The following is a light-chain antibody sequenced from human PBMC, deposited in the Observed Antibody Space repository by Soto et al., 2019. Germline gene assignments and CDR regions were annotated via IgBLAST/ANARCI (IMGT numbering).Light chain of an antibody. CDR3: HQYGSSPYT. V-gene: IGKV3-20*01. CDR1: QSVSSSY. CDR2: GAS. J-gene: IGKJ2*01. Sequence: EMVLTQSPGTLSLSPGERATLSCRASQSVSSSYLAWYQQKPCQAPRLLIYGASSRATGIPDRFSGSGSGTDFTLTIRRLEPADFAVYYCHQYGSSPYTFGQGTTLEIK.